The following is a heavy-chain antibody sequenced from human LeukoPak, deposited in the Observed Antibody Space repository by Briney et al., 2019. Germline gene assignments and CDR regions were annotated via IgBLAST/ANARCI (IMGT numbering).Heavy chain of an antibody. CDR3: AREPYYDFWSASLRDAFDI. D-gene: IGHD3-3*01. V-gene: IGHV4-38-2*02. CDR2: IYYSGST. J-gene: IGHJ3*02. CDR1: GYSISSGYY. Sequence: SETLSLTCTVSGYSISSGYYWGWIRQPPGKGLEWIGSIYYSGSTYYNPSLKSRVTISVDTSKNQFSLKLSSVTAADTAVYYCAREPYYDFWSASLRDAFDIWGQGTMVTVSS.